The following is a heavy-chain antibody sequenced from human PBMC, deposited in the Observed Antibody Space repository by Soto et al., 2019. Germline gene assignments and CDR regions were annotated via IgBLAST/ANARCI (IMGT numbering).Heavy chain of an antibody. J-gene: IGHJ5*02. CDR2: IIPIFGTA. CDR1: GGTFSSYA. D-gene: IGHD2-21*02. V-gene: IGHV1-69*13. Sequence: SVQVSCKASGGTFSSYAISWVRQAPGQGLEWMGGIIPIFGTANYAQKFQGRVTITADESTSTAYMELSSLRSEDTAVYYCARGSPYCGGDCYSGWFDPWGQGTLVTVSS. CDR3: ARGSPYCGGDCYSGWFDP.